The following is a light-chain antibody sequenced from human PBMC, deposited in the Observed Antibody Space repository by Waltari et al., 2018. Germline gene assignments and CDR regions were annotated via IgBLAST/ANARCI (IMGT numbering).Light chain of an antibody. J-gene: IGLJ3*02. Sequence: QSALTQPASVSGSPGQSITISCTGTRSAVGVYNLVSRHQQPPGKAPKPIIYEVSNPPSGVSNRFSGSKSGNTASLTISGLQAEDEADYYCTSYITTRGDWVFGGGTKLTVL. CDR1: RSAVGVYNL. V-gene: IGLV2-14*01. CDR2: EVS. CDR3: TSYITTRGDWV.